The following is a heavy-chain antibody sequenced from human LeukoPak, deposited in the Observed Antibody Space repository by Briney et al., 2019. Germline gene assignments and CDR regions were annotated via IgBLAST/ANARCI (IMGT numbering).Heavy chain of an antibody. CDR1: GYSISSGYY. CDR3: ARQLVDGYNDAFDI. D-gene: IGHD5-24*01. V-gene: IGHV4-38-2*02. Sequence: PSETLSLTCTVSGYSISSGYYWGWIRQPPGKGLEWIGSIYHSGSTYYNPSLKSRVTISVDTSKNQFSLKLSSVTAADTAVYYCARQLVDGYNDAFDIWGQGTMVTVSS. CDR2: IYHSGST. J-gene: IGHJ3*02.